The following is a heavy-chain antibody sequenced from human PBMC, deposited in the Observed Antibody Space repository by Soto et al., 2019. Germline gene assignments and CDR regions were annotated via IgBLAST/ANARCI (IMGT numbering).Heavy chain of an antibody. D-gene: IGHD2-15*01. V-gene: IGHV3-74*01. Sequence: EVQLVESGGGLVQPGGSLRLSCAASGFTFSFYWMHWVRQAPGKGLVWVSRIRGDGSSTSYADSLKGRFTISRDNAKNTVYVQMNSLRVEDTAVYYCARGVSGGWDYYFDYWGQGTLVTVSS. CDR2: IRGDGSST. J-gene: IGHJ4*02. CDR1: GFTFSFYW. CDR3: ARGVSGGWDYYFDY.